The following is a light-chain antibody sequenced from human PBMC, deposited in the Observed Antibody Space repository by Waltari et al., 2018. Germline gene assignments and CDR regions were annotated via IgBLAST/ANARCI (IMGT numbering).Light chain of an antibody. J-gene: IGLJ3*02. CDR3: SSYTSSSTPWV. V-gene: IGLV2-14*01. CDR2: DVS. CDR1: SSDVGGYNY. Sequence: QSALTQPASVSGSPGQSITISCTGTSSDVGGYNYVSWYQQHPGKAPKLMIYDVSKRPSGVSNRFSGSKSGNTASLTISGRQAEDEADYYCSSYTSSSTPWVFGGGTKLTVL.